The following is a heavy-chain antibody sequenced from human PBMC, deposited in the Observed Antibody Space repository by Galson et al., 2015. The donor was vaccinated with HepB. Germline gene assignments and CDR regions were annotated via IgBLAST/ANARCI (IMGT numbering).Heavy chain of an antibody. Sequence: SVKVSCKASGYTFTRYAMHWVRQAPGQRLEWMGWINAGNGNTKYSQKFQGRVTITRDTSASTAYMELSSLRSEDTAVYYCARDRESPGQSYYYYYYMDVWGKGTTVTVSS. J-gene: IGHJ6*03. CDR2: INAGNGNT. CDR3: ARDRESPGQSYYYYYYMDV. D-gene: IGHD3-10*01. CDR1: GYTFTRYA. V-gene: IGHV1-3*01.